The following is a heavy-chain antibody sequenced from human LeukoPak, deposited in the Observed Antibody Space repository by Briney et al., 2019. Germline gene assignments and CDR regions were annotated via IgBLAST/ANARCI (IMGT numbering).Heavy chain of an antibody. D-gene: IGHD3-22*01. CDR2: IVVGSGNT. CDR3: AAGTITYHYDSSGYYRTQTPLFDY. CDR1: GFTFTSSA. Sequence: RASVKVSCKASGFTFTSSAVQWVRQARGQRLEWIGRIVVGSGNTNYAQKFQERVTITRDMSTSTAYMELSSLRSEDTAVYYCAAGTITYHYDSSGYYRTQTPLFDYWGQGTLVTVSS. J-gene: IGHJ4*02. V-gene: IGHV1-58*01.